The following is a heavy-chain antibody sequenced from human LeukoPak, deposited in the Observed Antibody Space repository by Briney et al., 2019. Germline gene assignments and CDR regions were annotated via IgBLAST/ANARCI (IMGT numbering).Heavy chain of an antibody. D-gene: IGHD1-26*01. CDR3: TGDSGSPT. CDR1: GLTFNYTW. CDR2: IKSKADGGTA. J-gene: IGHJ5*02. Sequence: GGSLRLSCAASGLTFNYTWMSWVRQAPGKGLEWVGRIKSKADGGTADYAAPVKGRFTISRDDSKTTVYLQMNSLKTEDTAVYYCTGDSGSPTWGQGTLVTVSS. V-gene: IGHV3-15*01.